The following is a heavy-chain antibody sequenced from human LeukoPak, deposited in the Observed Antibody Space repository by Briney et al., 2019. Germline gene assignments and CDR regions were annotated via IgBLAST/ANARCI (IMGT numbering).Heavy chain of an antibody. D-gene: IGHD2-21*02. CDR1: GFTFCSYA. CDR2: ISGSGGST. V-gene: IGHV3-23*01. Sequence: GSLSLSCAASGFTFCSYAMGWVRQAAGKGLEWVSAISGSGGSTYYADSVKGRFTISRDNSKNTLYLQMNSLRAEDTAVYYCAKDRLVVVTAPIDYWGQGTLVTVSS. CDR3: AKDRLVVVTAPIDY. J-gene: IGHJ4*02.